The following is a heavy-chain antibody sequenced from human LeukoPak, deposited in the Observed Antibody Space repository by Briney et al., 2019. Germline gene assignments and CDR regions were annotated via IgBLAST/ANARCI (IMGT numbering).Heavy chain of an antibody. Sequence: GGSLRLSCAASGFTFSSYWMSWVRQAPGKGLEWVANIKQDGSEKYYVDSVKGRFTISRDNAKNSLYLQMNSLRAEDTAVYYCARDGYNSGYLKALDYWGQETLLTVSS. V-gene: IGHV3-7*01. J-gene: IGHJ4*02. CDR2: IKQDGSEK. D-gene: IGHD5-18*01. CDR3: ARDGYNSGYLKALDY. CDR1: GFTFSSYW.